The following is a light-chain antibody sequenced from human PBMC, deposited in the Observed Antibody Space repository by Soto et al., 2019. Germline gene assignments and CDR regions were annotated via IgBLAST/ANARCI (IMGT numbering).Light chain of an antibody. V-gene: IGLV2-11*01. J-gene: IGLJ1*01. Sequence: QSVLTQPRSVSGSPGQSVTISCTGTSSDVGRFNYVSWYQQHPGKPPKLMIYDVSGRPSAVPDRFSGSKSGNTASLTISGLQAEDEADYYCCSFGDTYYVFGTGTKVTVL. CDR1: SSDVGRFNY. CDR2: DVS. CDR3: CSFGDTYYV.